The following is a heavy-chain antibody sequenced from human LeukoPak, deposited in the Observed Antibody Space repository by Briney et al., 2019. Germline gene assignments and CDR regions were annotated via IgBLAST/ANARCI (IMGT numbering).Heavy chain of an antibody. J-gene: IGHJ4*02. D-gene: IGHD2-15*01. CDR1: GFTFSSYA. CDR3: AKDRCSGGSCYYDY. CDR2: ISGSGVTT. V-gene: IGHV3-23*01. Sequence: GGSLRLSCAASGFTFSSYAINWVRQAPGKGLEWVSTISGSGVTTYYADSVKGRFTISRDNSKNTLYLQMSSLRTDDTALYYCAKDRCSGGSCYYDYWGQGTLVTVSS.